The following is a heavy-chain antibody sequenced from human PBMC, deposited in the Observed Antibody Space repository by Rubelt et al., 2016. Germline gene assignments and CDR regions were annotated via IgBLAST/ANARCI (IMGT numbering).Heavy chain of an antibody. D-gene: IGHD2-2*01. J-gene: IGHJ4*02. CDR3: AKDPRKYCSSTSCHGYYFDY. V-gene: IGHV3-23*01. CDR2: ISGSGGST. CDR1: GFTFSSYA. Sequence: GGSLRLSCAASGFTFSSYAMSWVRQAPGKGLEWVSAISGSGGSTYYADSVKGRFTISRDNSKNTLYLQMNSLRAEDTAVYYCAKDPRKYCSSTSCHGYYFDYWGQGTLVTVSS.